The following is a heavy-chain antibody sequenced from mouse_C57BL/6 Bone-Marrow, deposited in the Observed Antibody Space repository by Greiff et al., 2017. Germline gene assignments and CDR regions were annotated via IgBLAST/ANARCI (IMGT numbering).Heavy chain of an antibody. CDR2: ICSGGST. CDR3: ARWRAY. Sequence: QVQLQQSGPGLVQPSQSLSITCTVSGFSLTSYGVHWVRLSPGTGLEWLGVICSGGSTDYNAAFISRLSISKYNYKSQVFIKMNSLQADDTAIYYCARWRAYWGQGTLVTVSA. CDR1: GFSLTSYG. J-gene: IGHJ3*01. V-gene: IGHV2-2*01.